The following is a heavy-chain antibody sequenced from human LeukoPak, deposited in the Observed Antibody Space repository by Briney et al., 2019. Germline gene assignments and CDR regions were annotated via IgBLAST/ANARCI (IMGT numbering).Heavy chain of an antibody. Sequence: GESLKISCQTSGYSFTNFWIGWVRQMPGKGLEWMGFIYPGDSDSRYSPSFQGQVPISADKSVSTAYLQWSSLRASDTAIYYGARASTDNAGLLWGSFDYWGQGTLVTVSS. V-gene: IGHV5-51*01. J-gene: IGHJ4*02. CDR2: IYPGDSDS. CDR3: ARASTDNAGLLWGSFDY. D-gene: IGHD7-27*01. CDR1: GYSFTNFW.